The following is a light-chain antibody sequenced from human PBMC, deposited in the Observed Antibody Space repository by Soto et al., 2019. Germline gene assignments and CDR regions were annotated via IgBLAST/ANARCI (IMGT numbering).Light chain of an antibody. Sequence: EIVLTQSPGTLSLSPGERATLSYRASQSVSSSYLAWYQQKPGQAPRLLIYGASSRATGIPDRFSGSGSGTDFTLTISRLEPEEFAVYYCQQYGSSPPLTFGGGTKVEIK. V-gene: IGKV3-20*01. CDR2: GAS. J-gene: IGKJ4*01. CDR1: QSVSSSY. CDR3: QQYGSSPPLT.